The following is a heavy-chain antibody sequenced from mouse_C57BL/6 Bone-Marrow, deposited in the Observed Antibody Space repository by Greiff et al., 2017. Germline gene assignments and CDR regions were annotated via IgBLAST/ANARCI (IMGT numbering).Heavy chain of an antibody. Sequence: EVHLVESGGGLVKPGGSLKLSCAASGFTFSSYAMSWVRQTPEKRLEWVATISDGGSYTYYPDNVKGRFTISRDNAKNNLYLQMSHLKSEDTAMYYCARDSFAYWGQGTLVTVSA. V-gene: IGHV5-4*01. CDR2: ISDGGSYT. CDR1: GFTFSSYA. J-gene: IGHJ3*01. CDR3: ARDSFAY.